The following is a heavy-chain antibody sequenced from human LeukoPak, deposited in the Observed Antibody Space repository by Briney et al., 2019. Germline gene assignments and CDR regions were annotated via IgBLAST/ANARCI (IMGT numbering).Heavy chain of an antibody. D-gene: IGHD1-26*01. J-gene: IGHJ5*02. CDR2: IGYSGGRT. CDR3: TRQPWELVIWFDP. Sequence: GGSLRLSCAASGFSFSTYAMSWVRQAPGKGLEWVSSIGYSGGRTDYAGSVKGRFTISRDDSKNTAYLQMNSLKTEDTAVYYCTRQPWELVIWFDPWGQGTLVTVSS. V-gene: IGHV3-23*01. CDR1: GFSFSTYA.